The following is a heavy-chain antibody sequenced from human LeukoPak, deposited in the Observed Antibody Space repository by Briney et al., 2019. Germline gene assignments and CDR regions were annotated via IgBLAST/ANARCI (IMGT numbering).Heavy chain of an antibody. Sequence: SVKVSCKASGGTFSSYAISWVREAPGQGLEWMGGIVPIFGTANYAQKFQGRVTITADESTSTAYMELSSLRSEDTAVYYCARDGQGTKEDGYNQRRFDYWGQGTLVTVSS. CDR1: GGTFSSYA. CDR3: ARDGQGTKEDGYNQRRFDY. V-gene: IGHV1-69*01. CDR2: IVPIFGTA. J-gene: IGHJ4*02. D-gene: IGHD5-24*01.